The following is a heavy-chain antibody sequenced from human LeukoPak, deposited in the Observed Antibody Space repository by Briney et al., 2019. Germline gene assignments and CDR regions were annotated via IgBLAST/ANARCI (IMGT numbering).Heavy chain of an antibody. D-gene: IGHD2-2*01. V-gene: IGHV4-39*01. CDR3: ARATGYCSSTSCNNWFDP. CDR1: GGSISSSSYY. Sequence: SETLSLTCTVSGGSISSSSYYWGWIRQPPGKGLGWIGSIYYSGSTYYNPSLKSRVTISVDTSKNQFSLKLSSVTAADTAVYYCARATGYCSSTSCNNWFDPWGQGTLVTVSS. CDR2: IYYSGST. J-gene: IGHJ5*02.